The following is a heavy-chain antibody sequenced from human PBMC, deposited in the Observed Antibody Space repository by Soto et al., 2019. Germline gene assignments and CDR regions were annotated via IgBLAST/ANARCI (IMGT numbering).Heavy chain of an antibody. D-gene: IGHD2-2*01. J-gene: IGHJ4*02. V-gene: IGHV1-8*01. CDR1: GYTFTSHD. Sequence: ASVKVSCKASGYTFTSHDINWVRQATGQGLEWMGWMNPNSGNTGYAQKFQGRVTMTRNTSISTAYMELSSLRSEDTAVYYCAREAGDCSSTSCSPFDYWGQGTLVTVSS. CDR2: MNPNSGNT. CDR3: AREAGDCSSTSCSPFDY.